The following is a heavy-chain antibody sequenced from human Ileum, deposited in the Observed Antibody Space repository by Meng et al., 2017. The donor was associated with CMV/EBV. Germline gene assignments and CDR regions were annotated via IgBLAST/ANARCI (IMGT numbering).Heavy chain of an antibody. CDR2: IKQDGSEK. V-gene: IGHV3-7*01. CDR3: ARDFGYCSSTSCYLGGMDV. CDR1: GFTFSSYW. J-gene: IGHJ6*02. D-gene: IGHD2-2*03. Sequence: GGSLRLSCAASGFTFSSYWMSWVRQAPGKGLEWVANIKQDGSEKYYVDSVKGRFTISRDNAKNSLYLQMNSLRAEDTAVYYCARDFGYCSSTSCYLGGMDVWGQGTTVTVSS.